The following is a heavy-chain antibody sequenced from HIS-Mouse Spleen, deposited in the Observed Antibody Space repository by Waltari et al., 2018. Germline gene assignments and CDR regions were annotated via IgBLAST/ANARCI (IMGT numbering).Heavy chain of an antibody. CDR3: ARDRYWYFDL. V-gene: IGHV3-21*01. J-gene: IGHJ2*01. CDR1: GFTFFSYS. Sequence: EVQLVESGGGLVKPGGSLRLSCAASGFTFFSYSLNWVRQAPGKGLEWVSSISSSSSYIYYADSVKGRFTISRDNAKNSLYLQMNSLRAEDTAVYYCARDRYWYFDLWGRGTLVTVSS. CDR2: ISSSSSYI.